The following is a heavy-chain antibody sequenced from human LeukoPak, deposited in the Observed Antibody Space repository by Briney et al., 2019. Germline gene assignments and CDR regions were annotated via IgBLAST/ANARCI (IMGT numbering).Heavy chain of an antibody. CDR3: ATLGTVVVVAATPSGNYYYGMDV. Sequence: GGSLRLSCAASGFTFDDYAMHWVRQAPGKGLEWVSGISWNSGSIGYADSVKGRFTISRDNAKNSLYLQMNSLRAEDTALYYCATLGTVVVVAATPSGNYYYGMDVWGQGTTVTVPS. CDR1: GFTFDDYA. J-gene: IGHJ6*02. V-gene: IGHV3-9*01. CDR2: ISWNSGSI. D-gene: IGHD2-15*01.